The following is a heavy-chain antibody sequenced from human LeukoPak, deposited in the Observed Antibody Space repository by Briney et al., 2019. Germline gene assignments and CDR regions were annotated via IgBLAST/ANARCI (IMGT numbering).Heavy chain of an antibody. CDR2: TYTSGDT. J-gene: IGHJ4*02. CDR1: RASISDNY. V-gene: IGHV4-4*07. CDR3: TIGGATGSLAH. Sequence: KPSETLSLTCTVSRASISDNYWSWSRQPAGKALEWIGRTYTSGDTNYNPSLKSRASLSVDTSKNQFYLSLRYVTAADTAVYYCTIGGATGSLAHRGPGTLVTVSS. D-gene: IGHD6-13*01.